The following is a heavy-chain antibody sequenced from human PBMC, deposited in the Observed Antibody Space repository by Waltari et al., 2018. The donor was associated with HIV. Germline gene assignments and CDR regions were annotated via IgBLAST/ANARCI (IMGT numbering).Heavy chain of an antibody. CDR2: VSYTGST. Sequence: QVQLQESGPGLVKPSETLSLTCTVSGGSVTTYYWTWIRQPPGKGLEWIGHVSYTGSTIYNPSLKSRVAISADTSKNQFSLKLTSVTAADTAVYYCATGRAWAMVIEVCGQGALVTVSS. CDR1: GGSVTTYY. V-gene: IGHV4-59*02. J-gene: IGHJ4*02. D-gene: IGHD5-18*01. CDR3: ATGRAWAMVIEV.